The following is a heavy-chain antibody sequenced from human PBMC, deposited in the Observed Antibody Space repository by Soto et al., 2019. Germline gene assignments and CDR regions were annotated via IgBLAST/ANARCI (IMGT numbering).Heavy chain of an antibody. D-gene: IGHD3-10*01. CDR1: GGSFSGYY. CDR3: ARGSNYYGSGSSY. CDR2: INHSGST. Sequence: PSETLSLTCAVYGGSFSGYYWSWIRQPPGKGLEWIGEINHSGSTNYNPSLKSRVTISVDTSKNQFSLKLSSVTAADTAVYYCARGSNYYGSGSSYWGQGTLVTVSS. V-gene: IGHV4-34*01. J-gene: IGHJ4*02.